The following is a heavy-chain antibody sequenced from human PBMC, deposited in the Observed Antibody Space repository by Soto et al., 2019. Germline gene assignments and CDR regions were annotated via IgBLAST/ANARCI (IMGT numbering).Heavy chain of an antibody. J-gene: IGHJ4*02. CDR3: ARVKGAYSSSSGGYFDY. CDR2: ISYDGSNK. V-gene: IGHV3-30-3*01. D-gene: IGHD6-6*01. CDR1: GFTFSSYA. Sequence: QVQLVESGGGVVQPGRSLRLSCAASGFTFSSYAMHWVRQAPGKGLEWVAVISYDGSNKYYADSVKGRFTISRDNSKNTLYLQMNSLRAEDTAVYYCARVKGAYSSSSGGYFDYWGQGTLVTVSS.